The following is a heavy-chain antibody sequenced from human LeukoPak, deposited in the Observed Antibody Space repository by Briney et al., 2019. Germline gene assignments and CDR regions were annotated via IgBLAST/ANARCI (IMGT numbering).Heavy chain of an antibody. V-gene: IGHV3-74*01. CDR1: GFTFSNYW. J-gene: IGHJ4*02. D-gene: IGHD2-21*02. CDR2: INRDGRST. Sequence: GGSLRLSCAASGFTFSNYWMHWVRQAPGKGLVWVSRINRDGRSTNYADSVKGRFTISRDNAKNTLYLQMNSLRAEDTAVYYCARGPGAYCGGDCPDYWGQGILVTVSS. CDR3: ARGPGAYCGGDCPDY.